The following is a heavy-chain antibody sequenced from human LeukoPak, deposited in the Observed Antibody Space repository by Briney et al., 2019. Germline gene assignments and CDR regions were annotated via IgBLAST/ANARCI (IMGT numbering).Heavy chain of an antibody. D-gene: IGHD6-13*01. Sequence: ETLSLTCTVSGGSISSYYWSWIRQPPGKGLEWIGYIYYSGSTNYNPSLKSRVTISVDTSKNQFSLKLSSVTAADTAVYYCARYSSSTRRAFDIWGQGTMVTVSS. CDR2: IYYSGST. CDR1: GGSISSYY. V-gene: IGHV4-59*01. J-gene: IGHJ3*02. CDR3: ARYSSSTRRAFDI.